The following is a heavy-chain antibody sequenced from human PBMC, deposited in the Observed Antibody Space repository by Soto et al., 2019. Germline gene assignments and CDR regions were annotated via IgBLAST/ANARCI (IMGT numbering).Heavy chain of an antibody. CDR2: IYHSGRT. CDR1: GGSISSSNW. CDR3: ARGGGPTTPHYPFDY. J-gene: IGHJ4*02. V-gene: IGHV4-4*02. Sequence: QVQLQESGPGLVKPSGTLSLTCAVSGGSISSSNWWNWVRQPPGKGLEWIGEIYHSGRTNYNPSLKSRVTISVDKSKNHFSLKLSSVTAADTAVYYCARGGGPTTPHYPFDYWGQGTLVTVSS. D-gene: IGHD1-26*01.